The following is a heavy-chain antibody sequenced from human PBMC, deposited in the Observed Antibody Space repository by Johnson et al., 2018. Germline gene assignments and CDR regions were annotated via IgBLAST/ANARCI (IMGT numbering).Heavy chain of an antibody. CDR2: ISSSSSYI. CDR1: GFTFSSYS. V-gene: IGHV3-21*01. Sequence: VQLLETGGGLVQPGGSLRLSCAASGFTFSSYSMNWVRQAPGKGLEWVSSISSSSSYIYYADSVKGRFTISRDNAKSSLYLQMNSLSDEDTAVYYCARAEYYYDSSGYSHALDIGGLGTMVTVSS. J-gene: IGHJ3*02. CDR3: ARAEYYYDSSGYSHALDI. D-gene: IGHD3-22*01.